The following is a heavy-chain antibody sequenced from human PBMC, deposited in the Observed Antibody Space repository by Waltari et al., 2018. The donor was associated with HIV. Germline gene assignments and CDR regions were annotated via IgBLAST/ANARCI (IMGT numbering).Heavy chain of an antibody. CDR1: GFTFSRYA. Sequence: QVQLVESGGGVVQPGRSLRLSCAAFGFTFSRYAMHWVRQGPGKGLEWVAVLSYDGSNKYYADSVKGRFTISRDNSKNTLYLQMNSLRAEDTAVYYCARPEVVVAATPAFDIWGQGTMVTVSS. J-gene: IGHJ3*02. V-gene: IGHV3-30*04. CDR2: LSYDGSNK. D-gene: IGHD2-15*01. CDR3: ARPEVVVAATPAFDI.